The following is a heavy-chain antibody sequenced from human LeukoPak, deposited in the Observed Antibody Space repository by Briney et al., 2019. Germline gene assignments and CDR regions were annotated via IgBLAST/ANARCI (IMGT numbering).Heavy chain of an antibody. CDR1: GFTFSSYA. CDR3: AKDQDYYGSGSPFDY. CDR2: ISGSGGST. V-gene: IGHV3-23*01. D-gene: IGHD3-10*01. J-gene: IGHJ4*02. Sequence: GGSLRLSCAASGFTFSSYAMSWVRQAPGKGLEWVSAISGSGGSTYYADSVKGRFTISRDNSKNTLYLQMNSLRAEDTAVYYCAKDQDYYGSGSPFDYWGQGTLVTVSS.